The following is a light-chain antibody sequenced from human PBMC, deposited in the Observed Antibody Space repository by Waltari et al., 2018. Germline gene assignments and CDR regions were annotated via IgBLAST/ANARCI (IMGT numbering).Light chain of an antibody. V-gene: IGKV1-5*03. CDR2: KAS. CDR3: QRYDNYPIT. Sequence: DIQMTQSPSTLSASVGDRVTITCRASQSINSWLAWYQQKPGKAPNLLIYKASTLESGVPSRFSGSGSGTEFTLTISSLQPDDFATYYCQRYDNYPITFGQGTRLEIK. CDR1: QSINSW. J-gene: IGKJ5*01.